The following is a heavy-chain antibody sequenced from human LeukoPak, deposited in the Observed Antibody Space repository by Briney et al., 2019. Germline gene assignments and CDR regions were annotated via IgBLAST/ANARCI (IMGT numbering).Heavy chain of an antibody. D-gene: IGHD6-19*01. J-gene: IGHJ3*02. CDR1: GFTFSSYE. CDR3: ARDREQWLTNDAFDI. CDR2: ISSSGSTI. Sequence: PGGSLRLSXAASGFTFSSYEMNWVRQPPGKGLEWVSYISSSGSTIYYADSVKGRFTISRDNAKNSLYLQMNSLRAEDTAVYYCARDREQWLTNDAFDIWGQGTMVTVSS. V-gene: IGHV3-48*03.